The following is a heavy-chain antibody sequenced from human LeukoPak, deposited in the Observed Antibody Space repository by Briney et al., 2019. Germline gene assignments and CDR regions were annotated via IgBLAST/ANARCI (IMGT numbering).Heavy chain of an antibody. CDR3: AKDGGDIVVVVAAINYYGMDV. J-gene: IGHJ6*02. CDR1: GFTLSTYG. D-gene: IGHD2-15*01. Sequence: PGGSLRLSCAASGFTLSTYGMHWVRQAPGKGLEWVAVISYDGSNKYYADSVRGRFTISRDNSKNTLYLQMNSLRAEDTAVYYCAKDGGDIVVVVAAINYYGMDVWGQGTTVTVSS. CDR2: ISYDGSNK. V-gene: IGHV3-30*18.